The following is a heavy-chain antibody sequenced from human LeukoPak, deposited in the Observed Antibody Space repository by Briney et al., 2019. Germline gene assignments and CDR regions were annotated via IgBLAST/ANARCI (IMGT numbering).Heavy chain of an antibody. CDR1: GYTFTSYY. V-gene: IGHV1-46*01. J-gene: IGHJ6*02. CDR3: ARDDCSSTSCYFGMDV. Sequence: ASVKVSCKASGYTFTSYYMHWVRQAPGQGLEWMGIINPSGGSTSYAQKCQGRVTMTRDTSTSTVYMELSSLRSEDTAVYYCARDDCSSTSCYFGMDVWGQGTTVTVSS. CDR2: INPSGGST. D-gene: IGHD2-2*01.